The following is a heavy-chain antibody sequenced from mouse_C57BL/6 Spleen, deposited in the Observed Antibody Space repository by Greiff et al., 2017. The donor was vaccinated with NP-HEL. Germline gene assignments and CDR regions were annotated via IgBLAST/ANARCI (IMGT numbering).Heavy chain of an antibody. CDR2: IYPGNSDT. V-gene: IGHV1-5*01. CDR1: GYTFTCYW. Sequence: VQLQQSGTVLARPGASVKMSCKTSGYTFTCYWMHWVKQRPGQGLEWIGAIYPGNSDTSYNQKFKGKAKLTAVTSASTAYMELSSLTNEDSAVYYCTRSYYDYEGYFDVWGTGTTVTVSS. D-gene: IGHD2-4*01. CDR3: TRSYYDYEGYFDV. J-gene: IGHJ1*03.